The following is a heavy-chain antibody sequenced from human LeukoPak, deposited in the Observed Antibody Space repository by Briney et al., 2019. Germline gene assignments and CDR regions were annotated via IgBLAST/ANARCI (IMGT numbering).Heavy chain of an antibody. Sequence: PGGSLRLSCAASGFTFRSYSMNWVRQAPGKGLEWVSYINSGSTTIFYADSVKGRFTISRDNAKYSLYLQMNSLRAEDTAVYYCAREPPYNSDAFDIWGQGTMVTVSS. D-gene: IGHD5-24*01. CDR3: AREPPYNSDAFDI. V-gene: IGHV3-48*01. CDR1: GFTFRSYS. CDR2: INSGSTTI. J-gene: IGHJ3*02.